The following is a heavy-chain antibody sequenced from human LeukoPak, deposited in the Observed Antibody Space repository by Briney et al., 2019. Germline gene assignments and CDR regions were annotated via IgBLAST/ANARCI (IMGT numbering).Heavy chain of an antibody. CDR1: GGSRINAGW. V-gene: IGHV4-4*02. Sequence: PSGTLSLTCDVSGGSRINAGWWSWVRQPPGKGLEWIGEIFHSGSTKYNPSLESRVTTSVDKSNHQFTLEMNSVTAADTAIYYCARDLGYYYGLDIWSRGTTVTVSS. D-gene: IGHD3-16*01. CDR2: IFHSGST. CDR3: ARDLGYYYGLDI. J-gene: IGHJ6*02.